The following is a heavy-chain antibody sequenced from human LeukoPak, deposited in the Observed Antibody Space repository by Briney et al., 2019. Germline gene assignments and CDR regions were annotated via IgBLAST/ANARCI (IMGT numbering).Heavy chain of an antibody. V-gene: IGHV3-48*02. CDR1: GFTFSSSD. CDR2: ITSSSSTI. Sequence: GGSLRLSCAASGFTFSSSDMNWVRQAPGKGLEWVSYITSSSSTICYADSVKGRFTISRDNAKNSLYLQMNSLRDEGTAVYYCARDRDGDPSFEYWGQGTLVTVSS. D-gene: IGHD4-17*01. J-gene: IGHJ4*02. CDR3: ARDRDGDPSFEY.